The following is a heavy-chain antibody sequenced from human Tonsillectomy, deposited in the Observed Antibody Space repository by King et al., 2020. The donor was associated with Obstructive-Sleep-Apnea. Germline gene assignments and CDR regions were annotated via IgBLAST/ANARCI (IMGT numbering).Heavy chain of an antibody. J-gene: IGHJ6*02. V-gene: IGHV4-59*01. D-gene: IGHD2-2*01. CDR3: ASSTAAIGGWYYYYYGMDV. Sequence: QLQESGPGLVKPSETLSLTCTVSGGSISSYYWSWIRQPPGKGLEWIGYIYYSGSTNYNPSLKSRVTISVATSKNQFSRKLSSVTAAETAVYYCASSTAAIGGWYYYYYGMDVWGQGTTVTVSS. CDR1: GGSISSYY. CDR2: IYYSGST.